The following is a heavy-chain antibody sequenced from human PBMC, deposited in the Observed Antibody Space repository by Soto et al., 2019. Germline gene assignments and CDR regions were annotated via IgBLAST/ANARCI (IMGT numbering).Heavy chain of an antibody. V-gene: IGHV3-23*01. CDR1: GFTFSSYA. D-gene: IGHD6-19*01. CDR2: ISGSGGST. CDR3: AKAKMQQWLVPADY. J-gene: IGHJ4*02. Sequence: EVQLLESGGGLVQPGGSLRLSCAASGFTFSSYAMSWVCQAPGKGLEWVSAISGSGGSTYYADSVKGRFTISRDNSKNTLYMQMNSLRAEDTAVYYCAKAKMQQWLVPADYWGQGTLVTVSS.